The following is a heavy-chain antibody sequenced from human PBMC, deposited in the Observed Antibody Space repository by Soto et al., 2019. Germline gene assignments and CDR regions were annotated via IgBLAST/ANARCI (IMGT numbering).Heavy chain of an antibody. CDR1: DGFISSSNY. Sequence: QVQLQESGPGLVKPSGTLSLTCAVSDGFISSSNYWSWVRQPPGKGLEWIGQVYHNGGPSYNPSLRSRVTMSIDKSKNQFSLNLSAVTAADTAVYFCVRHGGRFFDYWGPGPLVTVSS. CDR3: VRHGGRFFDY. V-gene: IGHV4-4*02. D-gene: IGHD2-15*01. CDR2: VYHNGGP. J-gene: IGHJ4*02.